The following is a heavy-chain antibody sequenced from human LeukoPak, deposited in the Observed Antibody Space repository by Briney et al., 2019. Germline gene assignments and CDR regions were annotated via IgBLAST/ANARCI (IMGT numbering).Heavy chain of an antibody. CDR2: IYYSGST. V-gene: IGHV4-31*03. CDR3: ARGDPRQGYSSSWYYLDY. Sequence: PSEALSLTCTVSGGSISSGGYYWSWIRQHPGKGLEWIGYIYYSGSTYYNPSLKSRVTISVDTSKNQFSLKLSSVTAADTAVYYCARGDPRQGYSSSWYYLDYWGQGTLVTVSS. D-gene: IGHD6-13*01. CDR1: GGSISSGGYY. J-gene: IGHJ4*02.